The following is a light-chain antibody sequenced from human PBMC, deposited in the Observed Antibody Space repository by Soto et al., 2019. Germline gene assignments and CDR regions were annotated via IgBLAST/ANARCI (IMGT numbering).Light chain of an antibody. CDR3: SSYTSTNTVV. J-gene: IGLJ2*01. V-gene: IGLV2-14*03. CDR2: DVT. Sequence: QSVLTQPASVSGSPGQSITISCTRTSSDIGGYNFVSWYQQHPGKAPKLMFYDVTNRPSGVSNRFSGSKSGNTASLTISGLQAEDEAVYYCSSYTSTNTVVFGGGTKLTVL. CDR1: SSDIGGYNF.